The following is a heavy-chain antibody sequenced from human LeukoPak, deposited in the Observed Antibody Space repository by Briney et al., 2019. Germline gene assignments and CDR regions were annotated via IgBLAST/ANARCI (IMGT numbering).Heavy chain of an antibody. Sequence: SETLSLTCTVSGGSISSYYWSWIRQPPGKGLEWIGYIYYSGSTNYNPSLKSRVTISVDTSKNQFSLKLSSVTAADTAVYYCARAPTVDEDFSWAFDIWGQGTMVTVSS. D-gene: IGHD4-11*01. CDR1: GGSISSYY. CDR2: IYYSGST. J-gene: IGHJ3*02. CDR3: ARAPTVDEDFSWAFDI. V-gene: IGHV4-59*01.